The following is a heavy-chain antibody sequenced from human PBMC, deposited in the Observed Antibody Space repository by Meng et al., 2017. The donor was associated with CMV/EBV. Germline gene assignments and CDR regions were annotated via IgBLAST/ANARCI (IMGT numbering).Heavy chain of an antibody. CDR2: SIHIFGRA. Sequence: YAISGGRQDPGQRLGGRGGSIHIFGRANYAQKFQGRVTITTDETTSTAYMELSSLRSEDTAVYYCARAITKLPKRKIAAAPYYFDYWGQGTPVTVSS. J-gene: IGHJ4*02. D-gene: IGHD6-13*01. V-gene: IGHV1-69*05. CDR3: ARAITKLPKRKIAAAPYYFDY. CDR1: YA.